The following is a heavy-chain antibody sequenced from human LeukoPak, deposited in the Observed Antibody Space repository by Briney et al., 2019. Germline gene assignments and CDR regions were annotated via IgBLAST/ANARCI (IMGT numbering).Heavy chain of an antibody. CDR2: IYHTGST. CDR1: GVSIRSYY. Sequence: SETLSLTCTVSGVSIRSYYWSWIRQSPGKGLEWIGYIYHTGSTSYSPSLKSRVTISLDTSKNQFSLRLSSVTAADTAVYYCARSEYSYGADAFDIWGQGTMVTVSS. CDR3: ARSEYSYGADAFDI. J-gene: IGHJ3*02. V-gene: IGHV4-59*01. D-gene: IGHD5-18*01.